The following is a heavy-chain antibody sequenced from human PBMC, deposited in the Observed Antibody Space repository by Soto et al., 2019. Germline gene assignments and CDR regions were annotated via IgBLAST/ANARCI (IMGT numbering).Heavy chain of an antibody. CDR3: ARVEQQLDWGWFDP. CDR2: TYYRSKWYN. CDR1: GDSVSSNSAA. D-gene: IGHD6-13*01. V-gene: IGHV6-1*01. Sequence: PSQTLSLTCAISGDSVSSNSAAWNWIRQSPSRGLEWLGRTYYRSKWYNDYAVSVKSQITINPDTSKNQFSLQLNSVTPEDTAVYYCARVEQQLDWGWFDPWGQGTLVTVSS. J-gene: IGHJ5*02.